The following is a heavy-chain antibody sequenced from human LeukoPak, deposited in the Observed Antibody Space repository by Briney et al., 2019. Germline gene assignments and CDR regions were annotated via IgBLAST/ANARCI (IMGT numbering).Heavy chain of an antibody. Sequence: SETLSLTCTVSAYSISSGYYWGWIRQPLGKGLEWIGSIYHSGTTSYNPSHKSRVTISVDTSKNQISLNLSSVTAADTAVYYCARVPGDCPDYWGQGTLVTVSS. CDR2: IYHSGTT. CDR3: ARVPGDCPDY. CDR1: AYSISSGYY. J-gene: IGHJ4*02. V-gene: IGHV4-38-2*02. D-gene: IGHD2-21*01.